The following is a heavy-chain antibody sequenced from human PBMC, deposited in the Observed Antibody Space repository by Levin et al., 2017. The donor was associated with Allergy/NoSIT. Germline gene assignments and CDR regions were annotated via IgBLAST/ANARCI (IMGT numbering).Heavy chain of an antibody. CDR1: GFSLSSTKMG. D-gene: IGHD3-22*01. V-gene: IGHV2-5*02. CDR2: IYWDDEK. J-gene: IGHJ5*02. CDR3: ARRRWEYYGRSGYPLFDP. Sequence: SGPTLVKPTQTLTLTCSFSGFSLSSTKMGVGWFRPPPGKALEWLALIYWDDEKRYIPSLSSRLTITKDTSRNQVVLTMTNVDPADTATYYCARRRWEYYGRSGYPLFDPWGQGTMVTVSS.